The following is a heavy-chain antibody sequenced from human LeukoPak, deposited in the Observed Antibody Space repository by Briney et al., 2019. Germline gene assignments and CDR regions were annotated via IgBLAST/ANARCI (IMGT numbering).Heavy chain of an antibody. CDR3: ARLLRGYWYFDL. J-gene: IGHJ2*01. CDR2: IYYSGST. V-gene: IGHV4-39*01. Sequence: SETLSLTCTVSGGSISSSSYYWGWIRQPPGKGLEWIGSIYYSGSTYYNPSLKSRVTISVDTSKKQFSLKLSSVTAADTAVYYCARLLRGYWYFDLWGRGTLVTVSS. CDR1: GGSISSSSYY.